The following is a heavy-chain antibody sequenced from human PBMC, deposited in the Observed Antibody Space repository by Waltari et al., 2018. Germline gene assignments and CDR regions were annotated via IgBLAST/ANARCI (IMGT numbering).Heavy chain of an antibody. V-gene: IGHV4-4*02. CDR3: ARDRGRGLYLDT. CDR1: GDYLSRSYV. CDR2: VRGSGTT. D-gene: IGHD2-15*01. Sequence: QLQLQESGPGLVKPSGHLSLSCAVSGDYLSRSYVWNWVRQSPQKGLEWMGQVRGSGTTNYNPSFASRVTISLDTSNNQFSLKVTSATAADTAVYYCARDRGRGLYLDTWGPRILVSVSP. J-gene: IGHJ5*02.